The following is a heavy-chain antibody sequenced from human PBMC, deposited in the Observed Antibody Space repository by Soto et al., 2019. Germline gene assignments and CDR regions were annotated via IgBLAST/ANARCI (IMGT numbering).Heavy chain of an antibody. D-gene: IGHD3-3*01. CDR1: GFTFSNYG. Sequence: PGGSLRLSCAASGFTFSNYGMHWVRQAPGKGLEWVAFISDDGSNKYYADSMKGRFTMSRDNSKRTLYLQMSSLRVEDTAVYYCTKRSNVLRFLEWSSGMEVWGQGTTVTVYS. J-gene: IGHJ6*02. CDR3: TKRSNVLRFLEWSSGMEV. CDR2: ISDDGSNK. V-gene: IGHV3-30*18.